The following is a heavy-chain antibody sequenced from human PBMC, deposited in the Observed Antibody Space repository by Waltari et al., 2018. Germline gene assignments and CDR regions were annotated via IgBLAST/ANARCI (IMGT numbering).Heavy chain of an antibody. V-gene: IGHV3-30-3*01. CDR2: RSYDGSNK. CDR1: GFTFSSYA. D-gene: IGHD5-18*01. Sequence: QVQLVESGGGVVQPGRSLRLSCAASGFTFSSYAMHWVRQAPGKGLEWVAVRSYDGSNKYYADSVKGRFTISRDNSKNTLYLQMNSLRAEDTAVYYCARDRIRGGYSSNWFDPWGQGTLVTVSS. CDR3: ARDRIRGGYSSNWFDP. J-gene: IGHJ5*02.